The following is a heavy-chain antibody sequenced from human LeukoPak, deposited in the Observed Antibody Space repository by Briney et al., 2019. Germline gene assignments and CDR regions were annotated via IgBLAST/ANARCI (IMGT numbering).Heavy chain of an antibody. J-gene: IGHJ4*02. CDR3: ARRRGNTSGFQGYYFDY. Sequence: SQTLSLTCTVSGGSVSSGDYYWSWIRQLPGKGLEWIGYIYYSGSTYYNPSLKSRLTISVDTSKNQFSLKLSSVTAADTAVYYCARRRGNTSGFQGYYFDYWGQGTLVTVSS. D-gene: IGHD6-19*01. CDR2: IYYSGST. CDR1: GGSVSSGDYY. V-gene: IGHV4-31*03.